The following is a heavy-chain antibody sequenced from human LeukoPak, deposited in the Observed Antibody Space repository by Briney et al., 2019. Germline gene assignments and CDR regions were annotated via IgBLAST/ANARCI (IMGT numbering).Heavy chain of an antibody. CDR1: GFTFGTYA. CDR3: VRDRCSGGSCRLFDY. Sequence: GGSLRLSCAASGFTFGTYAMHWVRQAPGKGLEWVAVMWSDGDNRYYADSVKGRFTISRDNSRNTLYLEMNSLRAEDTAVYYCVRDRCSGGSCRLFDYWGQGALVTVSS. D-gene: IGHD2-15*01. J-gene: IGHJ4*02. V-gene: IGHV3-33*01. CDR2: MWSDGDNR.